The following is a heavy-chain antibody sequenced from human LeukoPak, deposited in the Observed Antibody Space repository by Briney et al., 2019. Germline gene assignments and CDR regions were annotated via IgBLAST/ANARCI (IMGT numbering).Heavy chain of an antibody. D-gene: IGHD3-22*01. J-gene: IGHJ5*02. CDR2: IIGSGGDT. CDR1: GFTFGSYG. CDR3: ARWYYYETSGLYYGSFDN. V-gene: IGHV3-23*01. Sequence: GGSLRLSCAASGFTFGSYGMSWVRQAPGKGLQWVSVIIGSGGDTYYADSVKGRFTISRDNARNTLYLLMNSLRAEDTAVYYCARWYYYETSGLYYGSFDNWGQGTLVTVSS.